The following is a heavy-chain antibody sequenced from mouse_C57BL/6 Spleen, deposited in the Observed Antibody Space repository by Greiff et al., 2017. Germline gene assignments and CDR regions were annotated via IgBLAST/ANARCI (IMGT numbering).Heavy chain of an antibody. CDR1: GFTFSDYG. Sequence: DVKLVESGGGLVKPGGSLKLSCAASGFTFSDYGMHWVRQAPEKGLEWVAYISSGSSTIYYADTVKGRFTISRDNAKNTLFLQMTSLRSEDTAMYYCASGYRAMDYWGQGTSVTVSS. D-gene: IGHD2-2*01. CDR2: ISSGSSTI. V-gene: IGHV5-17*01. CDR3: ASGYRAMDY. J-gene: IGHJ4*01.